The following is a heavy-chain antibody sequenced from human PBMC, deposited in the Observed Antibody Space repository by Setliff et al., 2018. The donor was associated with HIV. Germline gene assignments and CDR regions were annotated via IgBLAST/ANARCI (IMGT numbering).Heavy chain of an antibody. CDR3: ARASNWYAPFDY. Sequence: ASVKVSCKASGYTFNNFYLHWVRLAPGQGLEWMGMVNPSGGSTVYAQKFQGRVTMIRDTASSAVDMDLSGLTSDDTAVYFCARASNWYAPFDYWGQGTLVTVS. CDR2: VNPSGGST. D-gene: IGHD6-13*01. V-gene: IGHV1-46*02. CDR1: GYTFNNFY. J-gene: IGHJ4*02.